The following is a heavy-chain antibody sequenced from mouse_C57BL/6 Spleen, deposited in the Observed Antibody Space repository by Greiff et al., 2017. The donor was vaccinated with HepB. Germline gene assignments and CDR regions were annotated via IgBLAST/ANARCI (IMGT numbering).Heavy chain of an antibody. D-gene: IGHD2-1*01. J-gene: IGHJ4*01. CDR3: ARGYGKGAMDY. CDR2: ISSGSSTI. V-gene: IGHV5-17*01. CDR1: GFTFSDYG. Sequence: EVQGVESGGGLVKPGGSLKLSCAASGFTFSDYGMHWVRQAPEKGLEWVAYISSGSSTIYYVDTVKGRFTISRDNAKNTLFLQMTSLRSEDTAMYYCARGYGKGAMDYWGQGTSVTVSS.